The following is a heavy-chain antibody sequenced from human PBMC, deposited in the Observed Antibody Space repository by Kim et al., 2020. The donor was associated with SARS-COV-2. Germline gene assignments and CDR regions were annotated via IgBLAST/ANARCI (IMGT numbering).Heavy chain of an antibody. CDR2: IYYSGST. J-gene: IGHJ4*02. CDR3: ARQCRYGDLEAGFDY. CDR1: GGSISSSSYY. Sequence: SETLSLTCTVSGGSISSSSYYWGWIRQPPGKGLEWIGSIYYSGSTYYNPSLKSRVTISVDTSKNQFSLKLSSVTAADTAVYYCARQCRYGDLEAGFDYWGQGTLVTVSS. D-gene: IGHD4-17*01. V-gene: IGHV4-39*01.